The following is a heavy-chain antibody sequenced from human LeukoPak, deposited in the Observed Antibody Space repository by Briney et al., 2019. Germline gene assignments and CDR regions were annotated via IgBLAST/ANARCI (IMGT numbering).Heavy chain of an antibody. V-gene: IGHV3-23*01. J-gene: IGHJ4*02. D-gene: IGHD4-11*01. CDR3: AKDRLTTVTLED. Sequence: GGSLRLSCAPSGFTFSNYAMTWVRQAPGKGLEWVSTITGSGDSTFYADSAKGRFTISRDNSRNTLYLQMSSLRAEDTAVYHCAKDRLTTVTLEDWGQGTLVTVSS. CDR1: GFTFSNYA. CDR2: ITGSGDST.